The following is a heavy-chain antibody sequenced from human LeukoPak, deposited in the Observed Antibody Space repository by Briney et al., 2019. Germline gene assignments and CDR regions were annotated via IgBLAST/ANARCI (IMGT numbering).Heavy chain of an antibody. CDR3: ARRYYYDSSGPNIPFDY. Sequence: PGGSLRLSCAASGFTFSRYWIHWVRQAPGKGLLWVSRINSDGSTTTYADSVKGRFTISRDNAKNTLYLRMNSLRAEDNAVYYCARRYYYDSSGPNIPFDYWGQGTLVTVSS. CDR2: INSDGSTT. V-gene: IGHV3-74*01. J-gene: IGHJ4*02. CDR1: GFTFSRYW. D-gene: IGHD3-22*01.